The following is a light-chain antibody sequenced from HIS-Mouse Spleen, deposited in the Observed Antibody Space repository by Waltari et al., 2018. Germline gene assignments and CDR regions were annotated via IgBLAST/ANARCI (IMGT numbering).Light chain of an antibody. V-gene: IGLV2-23*01. CDR1: SSDVGSYNL. J-gene: IGLJ3*02. CDR3: CSYAGSSTWV. CDR2: EGS. Sequence: QSALTQPASVSGSPGQSITIPCPGTSSDVGSYNLVSWYQQHQGKAPKLMIYEGSKRPSGVSNRFSGSKSGNTASLTISGLQAEDEADYYCCSYAGSSTWVFGGGTKLTVL.